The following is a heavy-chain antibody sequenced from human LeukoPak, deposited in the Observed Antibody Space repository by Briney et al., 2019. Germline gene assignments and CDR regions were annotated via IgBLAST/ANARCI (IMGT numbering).Heavy chain of an antibody. CDR2: FYYGGST. CDR3: ARLSLRGSSAWN. D-gene: IGHD6-19*01. Sequence: SETLSLTCTVSGDSISTSSDYWGWIRQPPGKGLEWIGYFYYGGSTYYTPSLESRVTISVDTSNNQFSLRLYSVTAADTAVYYCARLSLRGSSAWNWGQGTLVTVSS. J-gene: IGHJ4*02. V-gene: IGHV4-39*01. CDR1: GDSISTSSDY.